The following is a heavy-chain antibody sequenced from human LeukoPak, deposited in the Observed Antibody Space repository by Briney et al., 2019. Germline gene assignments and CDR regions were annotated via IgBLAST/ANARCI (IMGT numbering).Heavy chain of an antibody. V-gene: IGHV1-8*01. CDR3: ARGTRYYDPNSGAFAI. CDR1: GYTFTSYD. Sequence: ASVKVSCKASGYTFTSYDINWVRQATGQGLEWMGWMNPNSGNTGYAQKFQGRVTMTRNTSISTAYMELSSLRSEDTAVYYCARGTRYYDPNSGAFAIWGQGTMVTVSS. D-gene: IGHD3-22*01. CDR2: MNPNSGNT. J-gene: IGHJ3*02.